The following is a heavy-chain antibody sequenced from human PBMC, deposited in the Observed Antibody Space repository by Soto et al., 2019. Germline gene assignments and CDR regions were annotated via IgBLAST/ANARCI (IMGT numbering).Heavy chain of an antibody. CDR1: GYTFTSYD. V-gene: IGHV1-8*01. CDR2: MNPNSGNT. Sequence: ASVKVSCKASGYTFTSYDINWVRQATGQGLEWMGWMNPNSGNTGYAQKFQGRVTMTRNTSISTAYMELSSLRSEDTAVYYCARGLRVPAVHYYYYMEVWGKGTTVTVSS. J-gene: IGHJ6*03. CDR3: ARGLRVPAVHYYYYMEV. D-gene: IGHD2-2*01.